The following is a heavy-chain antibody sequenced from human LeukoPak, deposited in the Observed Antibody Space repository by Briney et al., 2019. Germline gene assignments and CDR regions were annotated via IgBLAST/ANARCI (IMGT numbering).Heavy chain of an antibody. CDR2: KNPNTGNT. CDR1: GYTFTSYD. CDR3: AREGLDS. J-gene: IGHJ4*02. V-gene: IGHV1-8*03. Sequence: ASVKVSCKAPGYTFTSYDINWVRQATGQGLEWMGWKNPNTGNTGYAQKFQGRVTITTDTSINTAYMELSSLRSDDTAVYYCAREGLDSWGQGTLVTVSS.